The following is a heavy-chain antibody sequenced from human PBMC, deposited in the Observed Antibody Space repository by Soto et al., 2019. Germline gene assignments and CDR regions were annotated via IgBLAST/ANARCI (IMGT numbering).Heavy chain of an antibody. V-gene: IGHV3-23*01. CDR1: GYNFNKYA. D-gene: IGHD6-19*01. CDR3: AKDHSSGPWDWFAP. CDR2: ISGSGGST. Sequence: GGSLRLSCGASGYNFNKYAVSWVRQAPGKGLEWVSAISGSGGSTYYADSVKGRFTISRDNSKNTLYLQMNSLRAEDTAVYYRAKDHSSGPWDWFAPWGQGTLVTVSS. J-gene: IGHJ5*02.